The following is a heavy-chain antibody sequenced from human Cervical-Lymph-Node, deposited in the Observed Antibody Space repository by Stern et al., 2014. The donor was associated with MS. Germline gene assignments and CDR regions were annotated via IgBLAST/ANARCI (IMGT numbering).Heavy chain of an antibody. CDR2: INNNAGNP. CDR3: ARDLVITAARQGNYFDY. V-gene: IGHV7-4-1*02. D-gene: IGHD6-6*01. Sequence: VQLVESGSELKKPGASVKVSCKASGYTFTSYAMNWVRQAPGQGLEWMGWINNNAGNPTYAQGFTGRFVFSLDTSVSTAYLQISSLKAEDTAVYYCARDLVITAARQGNYFDYWGQGTLVTVSS. CDR1: GYTFTSYA. J-gene: IGHJ4*02.